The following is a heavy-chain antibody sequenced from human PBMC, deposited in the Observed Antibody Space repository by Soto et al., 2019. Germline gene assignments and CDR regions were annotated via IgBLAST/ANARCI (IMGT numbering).Heavy chain of an antibody. D-gene: IGHD2-21*02. V-gene: IGHV3-21*01. CDR2: ISSSSSYI. CDR3: ARDFFCGGDCYGGDY. CDR1: GFTFSSYS. Sequence: EVQLVESGGGLVKPGGSLRLSCAASGFTFSSYSMNWVRQAPGKGLEWVSSISSSSSYIYYADSVKGRFTISRDNAKNSLYLQINSLRAEDTAVYYCARDFFCGGDCYGGDYWGQGTLVTVSS. J-gene: IGHJ4*02.